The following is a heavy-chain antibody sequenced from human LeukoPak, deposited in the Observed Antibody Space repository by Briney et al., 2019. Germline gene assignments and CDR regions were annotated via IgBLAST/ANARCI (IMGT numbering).Heavy chain of an antibody. V-gene: IGHV3-23*01. CDR1: GFTFSSYA. Sequence: GGSLRLSCAASGFTFSSYAMSWVRQAPGKGLEWVSAISGSGGSTYYADSVKGRFTISRDNSKNTLYLQMNSLRAEDTAVYYCAKGRWSGEFHYPFAIDYWGQGTLVTVSS. J-gene: IGHJ4*02. CDR2: ISGSGGST. CDR3: AKGRWSGEFHYPFAIDY. D-gene: IGHD3-10*01.